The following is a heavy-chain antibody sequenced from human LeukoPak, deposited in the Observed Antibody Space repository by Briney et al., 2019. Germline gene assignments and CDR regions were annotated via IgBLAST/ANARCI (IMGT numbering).Heavy chain of an antibody. J-gene: IGHJ3*02. D-gene: IGHD5-24*01. CDR2: INSDGSST. CDR1: GFTFSSYW. CDR3: AREIVEMASEAASDI. V-gene: IGHV3-74*01. Sequence: GGSLRLSCAASGFTFSSYWMHWVRQAPGKGLVWVSRINSDGSSTSYADSVKGRFTISRDNAKNTLYLQMNSLRAEDTAVYYCAREIVEMASEAASDIWGQGTMVTVSS.